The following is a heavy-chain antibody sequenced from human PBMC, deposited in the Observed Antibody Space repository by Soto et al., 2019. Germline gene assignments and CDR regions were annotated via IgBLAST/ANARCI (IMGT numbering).Heavy chain of an antibody. D-gene: IGHD5-18*01. V-gene: IGHV3-74*01. CDR3: AREPGGYNNAPGYYFDS. Sequence: GGSLRLPCAASGFTFSSYWMHWVRQAPGKGLVWVSRIYSDGSSTTYADSVKGRFTISRDNAKTPLYLQMNSLRAEDTAVYYCAREPGGYNNAPGYYFDSWGQGPLVPVS. CDR2: IYSDGSST. CDR1: GFTFSSYW. J-gene: IGHJ4*02.